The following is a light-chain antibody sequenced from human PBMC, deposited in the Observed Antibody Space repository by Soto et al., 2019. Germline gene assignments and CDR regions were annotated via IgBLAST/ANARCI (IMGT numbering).Light chain of an antibody. V-gene: IGKV1-5*03. CDR3: QQYNTYPLT. CDR2: KAS. J-gene: IGKJ4*01. CDR1: QSISTW. Sequence: DIQMTQSPSTLSASVGDRVTITCRASQSISTWLAWYQQKPGKAPNLLIYKASNLEGGVPSRFSGSGSGTEINITISSLQPDDFATYYCQQYNTYPLTFGGGTTVEIK.